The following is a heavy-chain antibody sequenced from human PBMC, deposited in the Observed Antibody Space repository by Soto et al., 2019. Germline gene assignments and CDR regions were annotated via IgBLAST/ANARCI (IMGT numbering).Heavy chain of an antibody. CDR2: ISSSGSTI. CDR3: ASPTVTPHYGMDV. J-gene: IGHJ6*02. V-gene: IGHV3-11*01. CDR1: GFTFSGYY. D-gene: IGHD4-17*01. Sequence: QVQLVESGGGLVKPGGSLRLSCAASGFTFSGYYMSWIRQAPGKGREWVSYISSSGSTIYYADSVKGRFTISRDSAKNSLYLQMNSLRAEDTAVYYCASPTVTPHYGMDVWGQGTTVIVSS.